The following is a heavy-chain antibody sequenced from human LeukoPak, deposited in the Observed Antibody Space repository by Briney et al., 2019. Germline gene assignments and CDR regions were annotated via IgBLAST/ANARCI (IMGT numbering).Heavy chain of an antibody. D-gene: IGHD3-9*01. CDR3: AKAFSHFDWLFHPYFDY. CDR2: ISWNSGSI. J-gene: IGHJ4*02. V-gene: IGHV3-9*01. CDR1: GFTFDDYA. Sequence: GGSLRLSCAASGFTFDDYAMHWVRQAPGKGLEWVSGISWNSGSIGYADSVKGRFTISRDNAKNSLYLQMNSLRAEDTALYYCAKAFSHFDWLFHPYFDYWGQGTLVTVSS.